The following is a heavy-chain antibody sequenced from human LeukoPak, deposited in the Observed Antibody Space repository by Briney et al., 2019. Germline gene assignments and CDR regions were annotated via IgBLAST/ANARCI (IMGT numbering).Heavy chain of an antibody. CDR2: IYPGDSDT. Sequence: SGESLKISCKGSGYSFTSYWIGWVRQMPGKGLEWMGIIYPGDSDTRYSPSFQGQVTISADKSISTAYLQWSSLKASDTAMYYCARRPGVVTLTPSFDYWGQGTLVTVSS. D-gene: IGHD4-23*01. V-gene: IGHV5-51*01. CDR1: GYSFTSYW. J-gene: IGHJ4*02. CDR3: ARRPGVVTLTPSFDY.